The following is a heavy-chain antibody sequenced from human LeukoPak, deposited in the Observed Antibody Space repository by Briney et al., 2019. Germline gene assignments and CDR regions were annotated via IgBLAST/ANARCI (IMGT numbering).Heavy chain of an antibody. J-gene: IGHJ4*02. CDR3: ARDKGEYYDSSGYLDY. D-gene: IGHD3-22*01. V-gene: IGHV4-59*01. CDR1: GGSISSYY. CDR2: IHYSGST. Sequence: SETLSLTCTVSGGSISSYYWSWIRQPPGKGLEWIGYIHYSGSTNCNPALKSRVTISVDTSKNQFSLKLSSVTAADTAVYYCARDKGEYYDSSGYLDYWGQGTLVTVSS.